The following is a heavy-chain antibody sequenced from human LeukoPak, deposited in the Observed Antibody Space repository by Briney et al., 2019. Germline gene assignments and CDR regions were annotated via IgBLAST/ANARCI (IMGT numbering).Heavy chain of an antibody. CDR3: ARVRAVVPDY. CDR1: GFTVSSNY. Sequence: GGSLRLSCAASGFTVSSNYMSWVRQAPGKGLEWVSDIYSSGSTYYADSVKGRFTISRDNSKNTLYLQMNSLRAEDTAVYYCARVRAVVPDYWGQGTLVTVSS. CDR2: IYSSGST. V-gene: IGHV3-53*01. D-gene: IGHD6-19*01. J-gene: IGHJ4*02.